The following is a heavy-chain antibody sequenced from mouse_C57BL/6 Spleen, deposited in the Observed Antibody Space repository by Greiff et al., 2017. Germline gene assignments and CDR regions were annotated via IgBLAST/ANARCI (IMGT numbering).Heavy chain of an antibody. CDR2: IYPGDGDT. J-gene: IGHJ1*03. CDR1: GYAFSSSW. Sequence: QVTLKVSGPELVKPGASVKISCKASGYAFSSSWMNWVKQRPGKGLEWIGRIYPGDGDTNYNGKFKGKATLTADKSSSTAYMQLSSLTSEDSAVYFCAGGYSNRYFDVWGTGTTVTVSS. V-gene: IGHV1-82*01. D-gene: IGHD2-5*01. CDR3: AGGYSNRYFDV.